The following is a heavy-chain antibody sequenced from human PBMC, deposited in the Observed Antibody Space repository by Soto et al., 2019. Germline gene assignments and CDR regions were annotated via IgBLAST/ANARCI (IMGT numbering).Heavy chain of an antibody. J-gene: IGHJ3*02. D-gene: IGHD2-21*02. Sequence: QVQLVQSGAEVKKPGASVKVSCKASGYTFTSYGISWVRQAPGQVLEWMGWISAYNGNTNYAQKLQGRVTMTTDTSTSTAYMELRSLRSDDTAVYYCASRAYCGGDCFDAFDIWGQGTMVTVSS. CDR3: ASRAYCGGDCFDAFDI. CDR1: GYTFTSYG. CDR2: ISAYNGNT. V-gene: IGHV1-18*01.